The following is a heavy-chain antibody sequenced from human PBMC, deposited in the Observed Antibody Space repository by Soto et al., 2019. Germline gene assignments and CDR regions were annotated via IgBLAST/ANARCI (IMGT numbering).Heavy chain of an antibody. CDR1: GFTFSSYA. Sequence: EVQLLESGGGLVQPGGSLRLSCAASGFTFSSYAMSWVRQAPGKGLEWVSAISGSGGSTYYADSVKGRFTISRDNSKNTLYLQMNSLRAEDTAVYYCAKEAQQQLVYPRYFQHWGQGTLVTVSS. J-gene: IGHJ1*01. D-gene: IGHD6-13*01. CDR2: ISGSGGST. CDR3: AKEAQQQLVYPRYFQH. V-gene: IGHV3-23*01.